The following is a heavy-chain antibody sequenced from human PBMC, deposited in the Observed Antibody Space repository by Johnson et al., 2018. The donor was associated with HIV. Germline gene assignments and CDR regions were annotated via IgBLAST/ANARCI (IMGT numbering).Heavy chain of an antibody. D-gene: IGHD3-10*01. CDR3: AIGRGEFPRHAFDI. J-gene: IGHJ3*02. CDR2: IYSGCST. V-gene: IGHV3-66*01. CDR1: GFTVSNNF. Sequence: VLLVESGGGLVQPGGSLRLSCVASGFTVSNNFMSWVRQAPGKGLEWVSVIYSGCSTYYADSVKGRFTISKDNSRNTLFLHMNSLRADDTAVYYCAIGRGEFPRHAFDIWGQGTMVTVSS.